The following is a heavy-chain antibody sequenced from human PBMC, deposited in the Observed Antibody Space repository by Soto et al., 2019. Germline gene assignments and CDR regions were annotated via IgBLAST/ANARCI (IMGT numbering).Heavy chain of an antibody. CDR2: ISYDGSNK. V-gene: IGHV3-30*18. Sequence: QVQLVESGGGVVQPGRSLRLSCAASGFTFSSYGMHWVRQAPGKGLEWVAVISYDGSNKYYADSVKGRFTISRDNSKNTLYLQMNSLRAEDTAVYYCAKDGGGFDWLLTYYYYYYMDVWGKGTTVTVSS. D-gene: IGHD3-9*01. CDR3: AKDGGGFDWLLTYYYYYYMDV. J-gene: IGHJ6*03. CDR1: GFTFSSYG.